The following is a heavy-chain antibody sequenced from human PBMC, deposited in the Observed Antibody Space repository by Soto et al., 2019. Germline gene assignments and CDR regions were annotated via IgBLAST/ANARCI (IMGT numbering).Heavy chain of an antibody. CDR2: INPGDSDI. Sequence: PGESLKISCKASGYSFTTYWIAWVRQMPGKGLEWMGIINPGDSDIRYSPSFQGQVTISADNSISTAYLQWSSLKASDTAMYYCARHEQFYYYYYGMDVWGQGTEVTVS. CDR1: GYSFTTYW. D-gene: IGHD4-4*01. CDR3: ARHEQFYYYYYGMDV. V-gene: IGHV5-51*01. J-gene: IGHJ6*02.